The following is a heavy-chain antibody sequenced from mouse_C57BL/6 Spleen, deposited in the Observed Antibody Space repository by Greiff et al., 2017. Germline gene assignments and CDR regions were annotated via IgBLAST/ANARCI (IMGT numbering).Heavy chain of an antibody. J-gene: IGHJ4*01. CDR2: IWSGGST. Sequence: VQLQQSGPGLVQPSQSLSITCTVSGFSLTSYGVHWVRQSPGKGLAWLGVIWSGGSTDYNAAFISRLSISKDNSKSQVFFKMNSLQADDTDIYYCARNYYGSSYVEGYYAMDYGGQGTSVTVSS. CDR1: GFSLTSYG. V-gene: IGHV2-2*01. D-gene: IGHD1-1*01. CDR3: ARNYYGSSYVEGYYAMDY.